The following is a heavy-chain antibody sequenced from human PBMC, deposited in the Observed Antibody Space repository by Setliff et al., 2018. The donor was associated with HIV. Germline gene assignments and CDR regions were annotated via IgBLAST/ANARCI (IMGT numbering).Heavy chain of an antibody. CDR2: VSYDGNYK. D-gene: IGHD3-10*01. CDR3: AQIWFGGAHFR. J-gene: IGHJ4*02. CDR1: GFTFDSYG. V-gene: IGHV3-30*18. Sequence: LRLSCEASGFTFDSYGMHWVRQAPGKELEWVATVSYDGNYKFYTDSMEGRFTVSRDNSKNTLYLQMNSLRAEDTAVYYCAQIWFGGAHFRWGQGTLVTVSS.